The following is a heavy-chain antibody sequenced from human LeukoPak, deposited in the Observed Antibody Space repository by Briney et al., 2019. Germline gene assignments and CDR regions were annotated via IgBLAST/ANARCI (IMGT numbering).Heavy chain of an antibody. V-gene: IGHV1-18*01. J-gene: IGHJ4*02. CDR1: GGTFSSYA. CDR3: ARDHYYDSSGYASPFDY. D-gene: IGHD3-22*01. Sequence: EASVKVSCKASGGTFSSYAISWVRQAPGQGLEWMGWISAYNGNTNYAQKLQGRVTMTTDTSTSTAYMELRSLRSDDTAVYYCARDHYYDSSGYASPFDYWGQGTLVTVSS. CDR2: ISAYNGNT.